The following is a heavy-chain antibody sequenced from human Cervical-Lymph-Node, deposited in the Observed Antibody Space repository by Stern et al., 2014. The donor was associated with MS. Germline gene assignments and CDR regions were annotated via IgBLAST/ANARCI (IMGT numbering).Heavy chain of an antibody. V-gene: IGHV3-30*18. CDR1: GFTFSSYG. CDR2: ISYDGSNK. Sequence: MQLVESGGGVVQPGRSLRLSCAASGFTFSSYGMHWVRQAPGKGLEWVAVISYDGSNKYYADSVKGRFTIARDNSKNTLYLQMNSLRAEDTAVYYCAKDSLRYCSGGSCYGPFDYWGQGTLVTVSS. D-gene: IGHD2-15*01. CDR3: AKDSLRYCSGGSCYGPFDY. J-gene: IGHJ4*02.